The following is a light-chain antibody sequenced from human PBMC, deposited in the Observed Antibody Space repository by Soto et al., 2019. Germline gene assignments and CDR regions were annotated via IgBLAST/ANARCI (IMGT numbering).Light chain of an antibody. CDR1: QSVRNNY. V-gene: IGKV3-20*01. CDR2: AAS. J-gene: IGKJ1*01. Sequence: IVLTQSPGTLYLYPGERATLSCRASQSVRNNYLAWYQQKPGQAPRLLIYAASGRATGIPDRFSGSGSGTDFTLTISRLEPEDFAVYHCQQYGSSPWTFGQGTKVDIK. CDR3: QQYGSSPWT.